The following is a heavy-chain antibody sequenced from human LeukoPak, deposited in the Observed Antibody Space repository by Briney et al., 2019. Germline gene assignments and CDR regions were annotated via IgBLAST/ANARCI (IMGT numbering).Heavy chain of an antibody. D-gene: IGHD3-10*01. CDR3: ARSTSGRHTRGESAGY. CDR2: INPNSGGT. J-gene: IGHJ4*02. V-gene: IGHV1-2*02. Sequence: ASVKVSCKASGYTFTDYYIHWVRQAPGQGLEWMGWINPNSGGTDYAQKFQGRVTMTRDTSISTAYMELSRLRSDDTAVYYCARSTSGRHTRGESAGYWGQGTLVTVSS. CDR1: GYTFTDYY.